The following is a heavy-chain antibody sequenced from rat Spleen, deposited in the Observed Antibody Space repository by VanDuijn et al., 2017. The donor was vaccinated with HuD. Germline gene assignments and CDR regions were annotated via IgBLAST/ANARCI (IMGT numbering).Heavy chain of an antibody. D-gene: IGHD1-2*01. CDR3: ARPCSRRYVMDA. J-gene: IGHJ4*01. V-gene: IGHV5-22*01. CDR2: ISYDGSST. Sequence: EVQLVESGGGLVQPGRSLKLSCAASGFTFSDYYMAWVRQAPTKGLEWVATISYDGSSTYYRDSVKGRFTISRNNAKSTLYLQMNSLRSEDTATYYCARPCSRRYVMDAWGQGVSVTVSS. CDR1: GFTFSDYY.